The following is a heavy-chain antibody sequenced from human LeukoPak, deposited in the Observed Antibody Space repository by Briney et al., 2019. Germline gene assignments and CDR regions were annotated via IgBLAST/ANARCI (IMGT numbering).Heavy chain of an antibody. CDR3: VKGGEQWLVLDY. V-gene: IGHV3-23*01. D-gene: IGHD6-19*01. Sequence: GGPLRLSCAASKFPFSNYAMTWVRQAPGKGLEWVSSISKSGDATFYADSVKGRFTISRDSSKHTLDLQMNSLRAEDTAVYYCVKGGEQWLVLDYWGQGTLVTVSS. J-gene: IGHJ4*02. CDR2: ISKSGDAT. CDR1: KFPFSNYA.